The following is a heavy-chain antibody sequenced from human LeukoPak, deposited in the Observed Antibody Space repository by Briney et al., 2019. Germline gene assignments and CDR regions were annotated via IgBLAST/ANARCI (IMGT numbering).Heavy chain of an antibody. Sequence: KPSETLSLTCTVSGGSISSYYWSWNRQPPGKGLEWIGYIYYSGSTNYHPSLKSRVTISVDTSKNQFSLKLSSVTAADTAVYYCVRGGWSLDLWGRGTLVTVSS. CDR1: GGSISSYY. D-gene: IGHD3-16*01. CDR2: IYYSGST. V-gene: IGHV4-59*01. J-gene: IGHJ2*01. CDR3: VRGGWSLDL.